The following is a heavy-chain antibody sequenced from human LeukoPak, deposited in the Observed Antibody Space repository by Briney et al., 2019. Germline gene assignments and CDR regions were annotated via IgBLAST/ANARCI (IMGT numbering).Heavy chain of an antibody. CDR3: ARDLSSLVPAAMRGRGMDV. J-gene: IGHJ6*02. Sequence: PGGSLRLSCAASGFTFSSYWMSWVRQAPGKGLEWVANIKQDGSEKYYVDSVKGRFTISRDNAKNSLYLQMNSLRAEDTAVYYYARDLSSLVPAAMRGRGMDVWGQGTTVTVSS. CDR1: GFTFSSYW. V-gene: IGHV3-7*01. D-gene: IGHD2-2*01. CDR2: IKQDGSEK.